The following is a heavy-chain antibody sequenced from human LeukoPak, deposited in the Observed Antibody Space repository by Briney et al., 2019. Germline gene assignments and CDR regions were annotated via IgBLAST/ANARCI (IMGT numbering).Heavy chain of an antibody. CDR3: ARDGPHYDFWSGPAY. Sequence: GGSLRLSCTASGFTFSSYVMNWVRQAPGKGLEWVSSISSSSSYIDYADSVKGRFTISRDNAKNSLYLQMNSLRAEDTAVYYCARDGPHYDFWSGPAYWGQGTLVTVSS. D-gene: IGHD3-3*01. CDR1: GFTFSSYV. V-gene: IGHV3-21*01. J-gene: IGHJ4*02. CDR2: ISSSSSYI.